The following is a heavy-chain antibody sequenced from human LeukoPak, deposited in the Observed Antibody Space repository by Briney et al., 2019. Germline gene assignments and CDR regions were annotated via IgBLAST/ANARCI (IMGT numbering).Heavy chain of an antibody. J-gene: IGHJ4*02. Sequence: ASVKVSCKASGGTFSSYAISWVRQAPGQGLEWMGGIIPIFGTANYAQKFQGRVTMTRDTSTNTVYMELSSLRSEDTAVYYCARRGDGYIANWGQGTLVTVSS. D-gene: IGHD5-24*01. CDR1: GGTFSSYA. V-gene: IGHV1-69*05. CDR3: ARRGDGYIAN. CDR2: IIPIFGTA.